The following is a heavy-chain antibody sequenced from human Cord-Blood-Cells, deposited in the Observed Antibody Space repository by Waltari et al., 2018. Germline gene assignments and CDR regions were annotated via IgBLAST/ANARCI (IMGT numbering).Heavy chain of an antibody. CDR3: AKDITPEKLVGATTFGD. Sequence: EVQLVESGGGLVQPGRSLRLSCAASGFTFDDYAMHWVRQAPGKGLEWVSGISWNSGSIGYADSVKGRFTISRDNAKNSLYLQMNSLRAEDTALYYCAKDITPEKLVGATTFGDWGQGTLVTVSS. CDR1: GFTFDDYA. V-gene: IGHV3-9*01. CDR2: ISWNSGSI. D-gene: IGHD1-26*01. J-gene: IGHJ4*02.